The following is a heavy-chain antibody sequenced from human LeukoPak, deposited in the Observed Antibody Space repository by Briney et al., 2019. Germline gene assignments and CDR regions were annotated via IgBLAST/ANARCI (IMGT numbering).Heavy chain of an antibody. V-gene: IGHV3-30*18. J-gene: IGHJ4*02. CDR2: ISYDGSSK. Sequence: PGRSLGLSCAASGFTFSSYGMHWVRQAPGKGLEWVAVISYDGSSKYYADSVKGRFTISRDNSKNTLYLQMNSLRAEDTAVYYCAKDPSSTSGSFPSHWGQGTLVTVSS. CDR1: GFTFSSYG. CDR3: AKDPSSTSGSFPSH. D-gene: IGHD1-26*01.